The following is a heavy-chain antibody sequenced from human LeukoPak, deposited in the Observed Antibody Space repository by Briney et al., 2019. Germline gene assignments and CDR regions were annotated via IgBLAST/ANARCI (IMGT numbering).Heavy chain of an antibody. Sequence: GGSLRLSCAASGFTFSSYAMSWVRQAPGKGLEWVSAISGSGGSTYYADSVKGRFTISRDNSKNTLYLQMNSLRAEDTAVYYCAKDLGYCSSTSCHYYYSMDVWGQGTTVTVSS. CDR3: AKDLGYCSSTSCHYYYSMDV. CDR2: ISGSGGST. J-gene: IGHJ6*02. V-gene: IGHV3-23*01. CDR1: GFTFSSYA. D-gene: IGHD2-2*01.